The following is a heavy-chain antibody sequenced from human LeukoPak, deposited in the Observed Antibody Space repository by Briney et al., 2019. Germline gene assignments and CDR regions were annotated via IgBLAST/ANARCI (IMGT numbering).Heavy chain of an antibody. Sequence: PSETLSLTCTVSGYSISSGYYWGWIRQPPGKGLEWIGSIYHSGSTYYNPSLKSRVTISVDTSKNQFSLKLSSVTAADTAVYYCARHVGSSWLRYYFDYWGQGTLVTVSS. CDR2: IYHSGST. V-gene: IGHV4-38-2*02. CDR1: GYSISSGYY. D-gene: IGHD6-13*01. J-gene: IGHJ4*02. CDR3: ARHVGSSWLRYYFDY.